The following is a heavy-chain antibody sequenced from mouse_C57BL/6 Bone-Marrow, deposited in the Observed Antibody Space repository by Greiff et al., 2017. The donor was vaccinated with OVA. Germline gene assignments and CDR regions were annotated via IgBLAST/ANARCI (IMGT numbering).Heavy chain of an antibody. D-gene: IGHD1-1*01. CDR2: INPNNGGT. Sequence: VQLKESGPELVKPGASVKIPCKASGYTFTDYNMDWVKQSHGKSLEWIGDINPNNGGTIYNQKFKGKATLTVDKSSSTAYMELRSLTSEDTAVYYCARRTTVVAPGLAYWGQGTLVTVSA. J-gene: IGHJ3*01. CDR1: GYTFTDYN. CDR3: ARRTTVVAPGLAY. V-gene: IGHV1-18*01.